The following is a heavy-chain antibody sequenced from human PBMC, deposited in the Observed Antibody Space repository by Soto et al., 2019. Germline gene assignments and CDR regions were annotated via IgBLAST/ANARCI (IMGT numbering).Heavy chain of an antibody. Sequence: LRLSCATSGFTFTNYAMTWVRQGPGKGLEWVSSISAGGVSTYFADSVKGRFTISRDNSKNTLFLHMNSLRAEDTAVYYCAKMYRGYSGYIQSWGQGTLVTVSS. D-gene: IGHD5-12*01. V-gene: IGHV3-23*01. CDR2: ISAGGVST. CDR3: AKMYRGYSGYIQS. CDR1: GFTFTNYA. J-gene: IGHJ5*02.